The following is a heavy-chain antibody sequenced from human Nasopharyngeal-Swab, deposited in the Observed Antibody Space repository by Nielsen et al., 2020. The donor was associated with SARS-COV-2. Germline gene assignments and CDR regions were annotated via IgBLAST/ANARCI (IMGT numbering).Heavy chain of an antibody. CDR3: ARGGGLDIVVVPADYYYYMDV. Sequence: GESLKISCAASGFTFSSYWMSWVRQAPGKGLEWVANIKQDGSEKYYVDPVKGRFTISRDNAKNSLYLQMNSLRAEDTAVYYCARGGGLDIVVVPADYYYYMDVWGKGTTVTVSS. CDR1: GFTFSSYW. J-gene: IGHJ6*03. D-gene: IGHD2-2*01. V-gene: IGHV3-7*01. CDR2: IKQDGSEK.